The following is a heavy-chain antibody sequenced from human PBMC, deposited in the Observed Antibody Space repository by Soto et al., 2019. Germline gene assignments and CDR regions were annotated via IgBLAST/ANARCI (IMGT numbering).Heavy chain of an antibody. CDR1: GGSISRTNW. CDR2: IYHSGTT. V-gene: IGHV4-4*02. D-gene: IGHD3-9*01. J-gene: IGHJ4*02. CDR3: AKSITFDWLFFDY. Sequence: SETLSLTCAVSGGSISRTNWWSWVRQPPGKGLEWIGEIYHSGTTNYNPSLKSRVTMSVDKSKNQFSLKLSSVTAADTAVYYCAKSITFDWLFFDYWGRGTLVTVSS.